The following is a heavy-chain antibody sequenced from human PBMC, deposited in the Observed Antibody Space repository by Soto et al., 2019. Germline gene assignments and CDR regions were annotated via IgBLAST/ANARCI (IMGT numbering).Heavy chain of an antibody. J-gene: IGHJ4*02. CDR1: GGSFSGYY. Sequence: QVQLQQWGAGLLKPSETLSLTCAVYGGSFSGYYWSWIRQPPGKGLEWIGEINHSGSTNYNPSLKRRVSISVDTSKHQFSLKLSSVTAADTAVYYCARGGVVPAAMRVDYWGQGTLVTVSS. V-gene: IGHV4-34*01. D-gene: IGHD2-2*01. CDR2: INHSGST. CDR3: ARGGVVPAAMRVDY.